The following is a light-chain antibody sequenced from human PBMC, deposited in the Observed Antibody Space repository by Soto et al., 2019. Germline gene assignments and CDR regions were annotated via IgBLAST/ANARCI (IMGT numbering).Light chain of an antibody. CDR3: LSFDSSLSVV. J-gene: IGLJ2*01. CDR1: SSNIGAGYD. V-gene: IGLV1-40*01. Sequence: QSVLTQPPSVSGAPGQRVTISCTGSSSNIGAGYDVHWYQQLPGRAPKLLIXGNTXRPXGVPDRFSGSKSGTSXSXAIXGXXXXXXXDYYCLSFDSSLSVVFGGGTKLTVL. CDR2: GNT.